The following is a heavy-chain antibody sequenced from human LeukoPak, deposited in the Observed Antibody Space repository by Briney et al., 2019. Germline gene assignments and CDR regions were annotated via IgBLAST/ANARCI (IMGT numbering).Heavy chain of an antibody. CDR2: IYYSEST. V-gene: IGHV4-59*01. J-gene: IGHJ6*03. CDR3: ARETSKKGAHYMDV. CDR1: GVSISSFH. D-gene: IGHD3-16*01. Sequence: SETLSLTCTVSGVSISSFHWRWIPPPPGEGLEGFGYIYYSESTNHNPSLKSRVTISVDTSKNHFSLNLSSVTAADTAVYYCARETSKKGAHYMDVWGKGTTITISS.